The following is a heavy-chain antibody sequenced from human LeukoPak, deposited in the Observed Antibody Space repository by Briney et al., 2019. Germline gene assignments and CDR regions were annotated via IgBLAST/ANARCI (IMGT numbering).Heavy chain of an antibody. CDR3: AKDYRRTYYDILTGYFAQGHFDY. J-gene: IGHJ4*02. Sequence: GGSLRLSCAAPGFTFSSYAMSWVRQAPGKGLEWVSAISGSGGSTYYADSVKGRFTISRDNSKNTLYLQMNSLRAEDTAVYYCAKDYRRTYYDILTGYFAQGHFDYWGQGTLVTVSS. CDR2: ISGSGGST. D-gene: IGHD3-9*01. V-gene: IGHV3-23*01. CDR1: GFTFSSYA.